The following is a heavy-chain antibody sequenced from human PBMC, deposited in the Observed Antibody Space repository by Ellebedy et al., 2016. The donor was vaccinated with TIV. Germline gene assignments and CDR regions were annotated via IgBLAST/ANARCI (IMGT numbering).Heavy chain of an antibody. CDR3: ARDQTHGDPFDY. D-gene: IGHD4-17*01. J-gene: IGHJ4*02. CDR1: GFTFRSYG. CDR2: IWYDGSNK. Sequence: GESLKISCAASGFTFRSYGMHWVRQAPGKGLEWVATIWYDGSNKHYADSVKGRFTLSKDNSKNTVYLQMDSLRAEDTAVYYCARDQTHGDPFDYWGQGTLVTVSS. V-gene: IGHV3-33*01.